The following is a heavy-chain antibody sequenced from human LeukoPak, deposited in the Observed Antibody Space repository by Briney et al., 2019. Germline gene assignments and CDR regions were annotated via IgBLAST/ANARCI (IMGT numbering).Heavy chain of an antibody. CDR1: GFTFSSYV. D-gene: IGHD6-19*01. V-gene: IGHV3-23*01. J-gene: IGHJ4*02. CDR3: AKDARRTNGWYFFDY. Sequence: GGSLRLSCVASGFTFSSYVMNWVRRAPGKGLEWVSAISGNGGSTYYADSVKGRFTISRDNSKNTLSLQMNSLRAEDTAVYYCAKDARRTNGWYFFDYWGRGTLVTVSS. CDR2: ISGNGGST.